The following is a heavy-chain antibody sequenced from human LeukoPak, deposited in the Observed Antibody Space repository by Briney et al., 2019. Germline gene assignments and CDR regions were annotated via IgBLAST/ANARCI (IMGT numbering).Heavy chain of an antibody. CDR2: INHSGST. V-gene: IGHV4-34*01. J-gene: IGHJ5*02. Sequence: SETLSLTCAVYGGTFSGYYWSWIRQPPGKGLEWVGEINHSGSTNYNPSLKSRVTISVDTSKNQFSLKLSSVTAADTAVYYCARGLRYYYDSSPRTNWFDPWGQGTLVTVSS. CDR1: GGTFSGYY. D-gene: IGHD3-22*01. CDR3: ARGLRYYYDSSPRTNWFDP.